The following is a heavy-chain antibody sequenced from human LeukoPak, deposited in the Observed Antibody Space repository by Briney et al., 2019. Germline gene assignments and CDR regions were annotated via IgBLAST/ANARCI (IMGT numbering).Heavy chain of an antibody. Sequence: GGSLRLSCEISGFSVSVNYINWVRQAPGKGLEWVSVIHTDGTKYYGDSVKGRFIISRDESKNTVYLQMNSLRAGDTAVYYCARGSSSGWYIDYWGQGTLVTVSS. D-gene: IGHD6-19*01. V-gene: IGHV3-53*01. CDR1: GFSVSVNY. CDR2: IHTDGTK. J-gene: IGHJ4*02. CDR3: ARGSSSGWYIDY.